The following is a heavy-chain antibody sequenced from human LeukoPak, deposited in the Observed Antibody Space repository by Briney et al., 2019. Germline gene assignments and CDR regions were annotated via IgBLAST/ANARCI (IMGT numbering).Heavy chain of an antibody. CDR2: TDSGGST. V-gene: IGHV3-53*01. Sequence: PGGSLRLSCAASGFTVSSHYMSWVRQAPGKGLEWVSVTDSGGSTSYADSVKGRFTISRDTSKNTLYLQMNGLRAEDTAVYYCARLGDYSNKDWVQGTLVTV. CDR3: ARLGDYSNKD. CDR1: GFTVSSHY. J-gene: IGHJ4*02. D-gene: IGHD4-11*01.